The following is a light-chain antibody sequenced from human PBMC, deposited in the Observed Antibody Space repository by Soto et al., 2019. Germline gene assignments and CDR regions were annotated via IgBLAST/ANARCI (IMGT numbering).Light chain of an antibody. V-gene: IGKV3-20*01. CDR3: QHYGTSAL. J-gene: IGKJ3*01. Sequence: EIVLTQSPGTLYLSPGERATLSCRASQSVIDSYLAWYQQKPGQAPRLLIYASRRATGIPDRFSGSGSGTDFTLTISRLEPEDFAVYYCQHYGTSALFGPGTKVDIK. CDR1: QSVIDSY. CDR2: AS.